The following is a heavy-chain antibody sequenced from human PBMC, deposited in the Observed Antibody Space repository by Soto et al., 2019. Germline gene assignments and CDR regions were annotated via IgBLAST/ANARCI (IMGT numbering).Heavy chain of an antibody. J-gene: IGHJ4*02. D-gene: IGHD3-10*01. Sequence: SETLSLTCAVYGGSFSGYYWSWIRQPPGKGLEWIGEINHSGSTNYNPSLKSRVTISVDTSKNQFSLKLSSVTAADTAVYYCARALPWFGLDYWGQGTLVTAPQ. CDR1: GGSFSGYY. CDR2: INHSGST. V-gene: IGHV4-34*01. CDR3: ARALPWFGLDY.